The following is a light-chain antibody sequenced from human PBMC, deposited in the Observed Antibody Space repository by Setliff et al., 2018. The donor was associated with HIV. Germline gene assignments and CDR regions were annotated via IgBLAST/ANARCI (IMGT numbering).Light chain of an antibody. CDR2: KAS. CDR1: QTIGSW. Sequence: DIQMTQSPSTLSASVGDRVTITRRASQTIGSWLAWYQQKPGKAPKLLIYKASSLESGVPSRFSGSGSGTEFTLTISSLQPDDFATYYCQQYDSQGTFGQGTKVDIK. J-gene: IGKJ1*01. CDR3: QQYDSQGT. V-gene: IGKV1-5*03.